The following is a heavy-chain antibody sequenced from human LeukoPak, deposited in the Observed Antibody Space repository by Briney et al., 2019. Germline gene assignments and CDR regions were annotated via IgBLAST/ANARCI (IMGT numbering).Heavy chain of an antibody. CDR3: ARHTISYYYDSSGPTAFAFDI. J-gene: IGHJ3*02. CDR2: IYYSGST. D-gene: IGHD3-22*01. CDR1: GGSISSYY. V-gene: IGHV4-59*08. Sequence: SETLSLTCTVSGGSISSYYWSWIRQPPGKGLEWIGYIYYSGSTNYNPSLKSRVTISVDTSKNQFSLKLSSVTAADTAVYYCARHTISYYYDSSGPTAFAFDIWGQGTMVTVSS.